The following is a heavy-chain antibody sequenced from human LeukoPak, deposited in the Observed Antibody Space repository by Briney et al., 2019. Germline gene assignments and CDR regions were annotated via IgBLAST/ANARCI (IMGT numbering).Heavy chain of an antibody. CDR3: ARDRTAMVTPYFDY. CDR1: GFTFSSYS. J-gene: IGHJ4*02. D-gene: IGHD5-18*01. CDR2: ISSSSSTI. V-gene: IGHV3-48*01. Sequence: GGSLRLSCAAPGFTFSSYSMNWVRQAPGKGLEWVSYISSSSSTIYYADSVKGRFTISRDNAKNSLYLQMNSLRAEDTAVYYCARDRTAMVTPYFDYWGQGTLVTVSS.